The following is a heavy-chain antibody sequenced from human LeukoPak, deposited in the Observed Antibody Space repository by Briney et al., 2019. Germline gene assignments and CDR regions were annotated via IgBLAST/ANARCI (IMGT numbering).Heavy chain of an antibody. CDR3: ARDRKWSYDAFDI. CDR2: IYYSGST. Sequence: SETLSLTCTVSGGSISSYYWSWIRQPPGKGLEWTGYIYYSGSTNYNPSLKSRVTISVDTSKNQFSLKLSSVTAADTAVYYCARDRKWSYDAFDIWGQGTMVTVSS. V-gene: IGHV4-59*01. CDR1: GGSISSYY. J-gene: IGHJ3*02. D-gene: IGHD1-26*01.